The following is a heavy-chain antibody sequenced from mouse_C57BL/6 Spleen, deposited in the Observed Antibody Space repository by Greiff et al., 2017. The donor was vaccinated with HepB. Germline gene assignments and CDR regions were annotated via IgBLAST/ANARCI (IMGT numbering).Heavy chain of an antibody. Sequence: VQLQQSGPELVKPGASVKISCKASGYAFSSSWMNWVKQRPGKGLEWIGRIYPGDGDTNYNGKFKGKATLTADKSSSTAYMQLSSLTSEDSAVYFCAIERGYYYGSGGDFDYWGQGTTLTVSS. J-gene: IGHJ2*01. V-gene: IGHV1-82*01. D-gene: IGHD1-1*01. CDR1: GYAFSSSW. CDR3: AIERGYYYGSGGDFDY. CDR2: IYPGDGDT.